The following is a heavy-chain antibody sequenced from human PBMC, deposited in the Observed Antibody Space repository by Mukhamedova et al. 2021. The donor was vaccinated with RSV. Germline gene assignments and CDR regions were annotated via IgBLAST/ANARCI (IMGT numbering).Heavy chain of an antibody. CDR2: IRFDGSYK. J-gene: IGHJ4*02. D-gene: IGHD1-26*01. V-gene: IGHV3-30*02. CDR3: AKNRISGSYFFDS. Sequence: VTFIRFDGSYKYYADSVKGRFTISRDNSKNTLYLEMNSLRPEDTAVYYCAKNRISGSYFFDSWGQGTLVTVFS.